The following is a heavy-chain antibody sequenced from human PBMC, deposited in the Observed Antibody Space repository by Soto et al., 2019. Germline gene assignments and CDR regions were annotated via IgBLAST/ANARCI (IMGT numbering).Heavy chain of an antibody. CDR3: ARAEGMIIVVSLFMDV. D-gene: IGHD3-22*01. CDR1: GFTFSHHA. J-gene: IGHJ6*02. V-gene: IGHV3-33*01. CDR2: IWNDGSEK. Sequence: PGGSLRLSCAAYGFTFSHHAMHWVRQAPGKGLEWVAVIWNDGSEKYYADSVKGRFTISRDNSKNTVYLQMNSLRAEDTAVYYCARAEGMIIVVSLFMDVWGQGTTVTV.